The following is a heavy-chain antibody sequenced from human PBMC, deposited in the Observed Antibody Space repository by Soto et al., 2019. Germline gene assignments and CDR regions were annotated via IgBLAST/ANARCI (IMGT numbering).Heavy chain of an antibody. CDR1: GGSISSSNYY. V-gene: IGHV4-39*01. Sequence: SETLSLTCTVSGGSISSSNYYWGWIRQPPGKGLEWIGSIYYSGSTYYNPSLKSRFTISVDTYKNQFSLRLSSVTAADTAVYYCARHLWEVAARPYYFDYWGQGTQVTVSS. J-gene: IGHJ4*02. CDR2: IYYSGST. CDR3: ARHLWEVAARPYYFDY. D-gene: IGHD6-6*01.